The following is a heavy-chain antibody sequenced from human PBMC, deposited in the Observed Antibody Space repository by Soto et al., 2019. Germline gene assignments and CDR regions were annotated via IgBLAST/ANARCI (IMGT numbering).Heavy chain of an antibody. Sequence: GASVKVSCKASGCTFTSYDINWVRQATGQGLEWMGWMNPNSGNTGYAQKFQGRVTMTRNTSISTAYMELSSLRSEDTAVYYCAIWSGSYYYYYGMDVWGQGTTVTVSS. D-gene: IGHD3-3*01. CDR1: GCTFTSYD. V-gene: IGHV1-8*01. J-gene: IGHJ6*02. CDR3: AIWSGSYYYYYGMDV. CDR2: MNPNSGNT.